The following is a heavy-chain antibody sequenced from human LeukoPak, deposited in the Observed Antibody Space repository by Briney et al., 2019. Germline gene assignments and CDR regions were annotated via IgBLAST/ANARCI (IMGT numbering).Heavy chain of an antibody. CDR2: INPNNGGT. Sequence: ASVKVSCKASGYTFTGYYMHWVRQAPGQGLEWMGWINPNNGGTNYAQNFQGRVTMTRDTSISTAYMELSRLTSDDTAVYYCARIYARPRYYYMDVLGKGTTVTVSS. J-gene: IGHJ6*03. V-gene: IGHV1-2*02. CDR3: ARIYARPRYYYMDV. CDR1: GYTFTGYY. D-gene: IGHD6-6*01.